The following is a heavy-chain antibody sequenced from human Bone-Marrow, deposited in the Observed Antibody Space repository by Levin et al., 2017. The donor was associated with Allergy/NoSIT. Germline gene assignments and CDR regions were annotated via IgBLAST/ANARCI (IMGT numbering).Heavy chain of an antibody. D-gene: IGHD4-23*01. V-gene: IGHV3-7*01. CDR3: ARETDYGGNFDY. CDR1: GFNFNNYW. CDR2: IRPDSTEI. J-gene: IGHJ4*02. Sequence: GGSLRLSCVASGFNFNNYWMSWVRQAPGKGLEWVANIRPDSTEIYYLDSVEGRFTISRDNAKMSVYLQMDSLRVEETGVYFCARETDYGGNFDYWGPGTLVTVSS.